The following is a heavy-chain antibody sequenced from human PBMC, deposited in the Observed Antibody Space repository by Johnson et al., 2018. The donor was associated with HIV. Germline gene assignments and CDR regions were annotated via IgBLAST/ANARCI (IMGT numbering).Heavy chain of an antibody. J-gene: IGHJ3*02. Sequence: QVQLVESGGGMVQPGRSLRLSCAASGFTFSSYAMHWVRQPPGTGLEWVAVISYDGSHKYYAASVKGRFTISRDNSKNTLYLQMNSLRAEDTAVYYCAREGAAAGPTDAFDIWGQGTMVTVSS. V-gene: IGHV3-30*04. D-gene: IGHD6-13*01. CDR3: AREGAAAGPTDAFDI. CDR2: ISYDGSHK. CDR1: GFTFSSYA.